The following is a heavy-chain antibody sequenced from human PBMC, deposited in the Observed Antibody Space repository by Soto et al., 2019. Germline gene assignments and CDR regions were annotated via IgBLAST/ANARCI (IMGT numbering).Heavy chain of an antibody. D-gene: IGHD2-15*01. CDR2: MNPNSVNT. V-gene: IGHV1-8*01. J-gene: IGHJ4*02. CDR3: ARGDLYCRGGSCYSKGFGY. CDR1: GYTFTSYD. Sequence: ASVKVSCKDSGYTFTSYDINWVRQATGQGLEWMGWMNPNSVNTGYAQKFQGRVTMTRNTSISTAYMELSSLRSEDTAVYYCARGDLYCRGGSCYSKGFGYWGQGTLVTVSS.